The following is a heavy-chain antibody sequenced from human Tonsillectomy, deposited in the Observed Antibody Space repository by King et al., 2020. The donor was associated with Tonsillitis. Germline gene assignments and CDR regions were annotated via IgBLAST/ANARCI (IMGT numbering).Heavy chain of an antibody. V-gene: IGHV4-34*01. Sequence: VQLQQWGAGLLKPSETLSLTCAVYGGSFSGYYWSWIRQPPGKGLEWIGEINHSGSTNYNPYLKSRVTISVDTSKNQFSLKLSSVTAAEPPVYYCASPYATVNIWGQGTMVTVSS. J-gene: IGHJ3*02. CDR1: GGSFSGYY. CDR2: INHSGST. D-gene: IGHD2-2*01. CDR3: ASPYATVNI.